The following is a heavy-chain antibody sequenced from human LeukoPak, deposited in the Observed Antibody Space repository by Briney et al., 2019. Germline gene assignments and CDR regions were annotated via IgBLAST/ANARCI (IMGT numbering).Heavy chain of an antibody. CDR3: ARDGRAAGIYFDY. V-gene: IGHV3-21*01. CDR2: ISSSSSYI. CDR1: GFTFSSYS. Sequence: PGGSLRLSCAASGFTFSSYSMNWVRQAPGKGLEWVSSISSSSSYIYYADSVKGRFTISRDNAKNSLYLQMNSLRAEDTAVYYCARDGRAAGIYFDYWGQGTLVAVSS. D-gene: IGHD6-13*01. J-gene: IGHJ4*02.